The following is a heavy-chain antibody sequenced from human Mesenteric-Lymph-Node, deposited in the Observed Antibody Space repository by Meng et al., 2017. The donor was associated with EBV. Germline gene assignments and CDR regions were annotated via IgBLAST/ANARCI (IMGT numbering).Heavy chain of an antibody. CDR3: SHTDYFDNTGHH. Sequence: QVQLVQSGGEVKKPGASVRVSCKASGYTYTSYGIIWVRHAPGQGLEWMGRINPRSGATSYAEKFQGRLAMTGDTSVSTAYMELASLRSDDTAVYFCSHTDYFDNTGHHWGQGTLVTVSS. J-gene: IGHJ4*02. CDR2: INPRSGAT. V-gene: IGHV1-2*06. CDR1: GYTYTSYG. D-gene: IGHD3-22*01.